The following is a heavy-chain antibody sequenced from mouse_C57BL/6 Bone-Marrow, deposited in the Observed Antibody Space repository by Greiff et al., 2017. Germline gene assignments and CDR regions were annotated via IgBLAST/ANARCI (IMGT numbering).Heavy chain of an antibody. CDR3: ASGGIVFDYGAWFAY. Sequence: QVQLQQPGAELVKPEASVKLSCKASGYTFTSYWMHWVKQRPGQGLEWIGMIHPNSGSTNYNEKFKSKATLTVDKSSSTAYMQLSSLTSEDSAVYYCASGGIVFDYGAWFAYWGQGTLVTVSA. V-gene: IGHV1-64*01. CDR1: GYTFTSYW. D-gene: IGHD2-4*01. CDR2: IHPNSGST. J-gene: IGHJ3*01.